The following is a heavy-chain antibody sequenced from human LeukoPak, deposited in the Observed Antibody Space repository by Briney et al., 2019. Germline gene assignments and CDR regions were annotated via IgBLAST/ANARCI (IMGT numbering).Heavy chain of an antibody. V-gene: IGHV5-51*01. CDR2: IYPGDSES. D-gene: IGHD3-16*01. Sequence: GESLKISCKGSGYSFTSYWIGWVRQMPGKGLEWRGIIYPGDSESRYSPSFQGQVTISADKSIGTAYLQWSSLKASDTDMYYCARHGGGYVYYYYYGMDVWGQGTTVTVSS. CDR1: GYSFTSYW. CDR3: ARHGGGYVYYYYYGMDV. J-gene: IGHJ6*02.